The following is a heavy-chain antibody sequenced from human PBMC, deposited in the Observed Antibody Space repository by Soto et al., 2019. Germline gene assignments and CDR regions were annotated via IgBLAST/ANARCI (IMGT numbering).Heavy chain of an antibody. V-gene: IGHV3-48*02. CDR1: GFTFGSYN. Sequence: GGSLRLSCAASGFTFGSYNMNWVRQAPGKGLEWLSYISSGSSPIYYADSVKGRFTISRDNAKNSLYLQMSSLRDEDTAVYYCASLTIFGAVIEGMDVWGQGTTVTVSS. CDR2: ISSGSSPI. D-gene: IGHD3-3*01. CDR3: ASLTIFGAVIEGMDV. J-gene: IGHJ6*02.